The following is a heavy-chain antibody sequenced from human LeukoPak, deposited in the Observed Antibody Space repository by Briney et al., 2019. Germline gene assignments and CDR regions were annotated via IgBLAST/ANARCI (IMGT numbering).Heavy chain of an antibody. Sequence: SETLSLTCTVSGGSISSSSYYWGWIRQPPGKGLEWIGNIYYSGSTYYNPSLESRVTMSLDTSKNQFSLKLSSVTAADTAVYYCARRNGQDIVATFRRRYYFDYWGQGTLVTVSS. CDR2: IYYSGST. CDR3: ARRNGQDIVATFRRRYYFDY. V-gene: IGHV4-39*07. CDR1: GGSISSSSYY. D-gene: IGHD5-12*01. J-gene: IGHJ4*02.